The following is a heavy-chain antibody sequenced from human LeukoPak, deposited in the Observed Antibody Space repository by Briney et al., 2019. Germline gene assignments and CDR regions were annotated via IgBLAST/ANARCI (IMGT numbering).Heavy chain of an antibody. V-gene: IGHV3-48*03. J-gene: IGHJ6*04. CDR1: GFTFDDYA. Sequence: GGSLRLSCAASGFTFDDYAMHWVRQAPGKGLEWVSYIRSSGSTIYYADSVKGRFTISRDNAKNSLYLQMNSLRAEDTAVYYCAELGITMIGGVWGKGTTVTISS. D-gene: IGHD3-10*02. CDR2: IRSSGSTI. CDR3: AELGITMIGGV.